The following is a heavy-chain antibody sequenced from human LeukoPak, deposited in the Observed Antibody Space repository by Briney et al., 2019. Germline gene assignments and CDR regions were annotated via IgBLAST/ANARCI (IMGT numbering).Heavy chain of an antibody. J-gene: IGHJ4*02. V-gene: IGHV4-59*08. CDR3: ARHPFATPFNS. Sequence: SETLSLTCNVSGGSISNYYWSWIRQPPGKGLEWIGYMYHTGHTMYNSSLKSRVTMSLDTSKNHFSLRLSSVTAADTAVYYCARHPFATPFNSGAPGTLVPVPS. CDR2: MYHTGHT. CDR1: GGSISNYY.